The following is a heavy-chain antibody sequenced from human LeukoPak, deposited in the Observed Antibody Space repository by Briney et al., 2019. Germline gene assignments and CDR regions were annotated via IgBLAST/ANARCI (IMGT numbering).Heavy chain of an antibody. V-gene: IGHV1-2*02. CDR1: GYTFTDYS. J-gene: IGHJ4*02. Sequence: ASVKVSCKASGYTFTDYSMHWVRQAPGQGLERMGWINPNSGDTDYAQKFRGRVTMTRDTSISTAYLEVSRLTSDDTAVYFCARDAIAAAGAGAWGQGTLVTVSS. D-gene: IGHD6-13*01. CDR2: INPNSGDT. CDR3: ARDAIAAAGAGA.